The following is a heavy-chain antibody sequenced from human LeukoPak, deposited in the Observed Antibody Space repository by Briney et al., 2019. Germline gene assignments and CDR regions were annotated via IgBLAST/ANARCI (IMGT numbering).Heavy chain of an antibody. J-gene: IGHJ6*02. CDR2: IYYSGST. CDR3: ARSHCSGGSCYLHYYYYHGMDV. CDR1: GGSISSYY. V-gene: IGHV4-59*06. Sequence: SETLSLTCTVSGGSISSYYWSWIRQPPGKGLEWIGYIYYSGSTYYNPSLKSRVTISVDTSKNQFSLKLSSVTAADTAVYYCARSHCSGGSCYLHYYYYHGMDVWGQGTTVTVSS. D-gene: IGHD2-15*01.